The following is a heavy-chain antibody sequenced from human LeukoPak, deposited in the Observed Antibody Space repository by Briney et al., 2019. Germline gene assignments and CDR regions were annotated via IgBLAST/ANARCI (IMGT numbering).Heavy chain of an antibody. Sequence: SETLSLTCAVYGGSFSGYYWSWIRQPPGKGLEWIGEINHSGSTNYNPSLKSRVTISVDTSKNQFSLKLSSVTAADTAVYYCARGGGVRGAGHPPHYYYYGMDVWGQGTTVTVSS. CDR2: INHSGST. J-gene: IGHJ6*02. D-gene: IGHD3-10*01. CDR1: GGSFSGYY. V-gene: IGHV4-34*01. CDR3: ARGGGVRGAGHPPHYYYYGMDV.